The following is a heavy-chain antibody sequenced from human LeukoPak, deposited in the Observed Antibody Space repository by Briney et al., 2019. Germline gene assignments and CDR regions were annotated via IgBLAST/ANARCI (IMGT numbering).Heavy chain of an antibody. J-gene: IGHJ4*02. D-gene: IGHD5/OR15-5a*01. V-gene: IGHV3-7*01. CDR2: INHDGGLT. CDR3: ARWSTGFDY. CDR1: GFTFTTYY. Sequence: GGSLRLSCATSGFTFTTYYLSWVRQAPGKGLEWVANINHDGGLTFYEDSVKGRFTISRDNAENFLYLQMNSLRAEDTAVYYCARWSTGFDYWGQGAQVTVSS.